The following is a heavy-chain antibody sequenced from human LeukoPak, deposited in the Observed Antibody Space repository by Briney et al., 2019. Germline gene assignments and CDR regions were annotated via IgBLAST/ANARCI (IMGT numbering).Heavy chain of an antibody. CDR3: ARDWSYDRSFDI. D-gene: IGHD3-10*01. CDR2: IYISGST. V-gene: IGHV4-4*07. CDR1: GGSISSYY. Sequence: PSETLSLTCTVSGGSISSYYWSWIRQPARKGLEWIGRIYISGSTNYNPSLKSRVTISIDKSKNQFSLKLSSVTAADTAVYYCARDWSYDRSFDIWGQGTMVTVSS. J-gene: IGHJ3*02.